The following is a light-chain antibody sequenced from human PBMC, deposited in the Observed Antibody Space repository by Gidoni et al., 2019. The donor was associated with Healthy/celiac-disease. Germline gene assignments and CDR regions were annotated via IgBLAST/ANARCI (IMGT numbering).Light chain of an antibody. V-gene: IGKV1D-8*02. CDR2: AAS. Sequence: AIWLTQPPSLLSASTGDRVTISCRMSQSISSYLAWYQQKPGKAPELLIYAASTLQSGVPSRFSGSGSGTDFTLTISCLQSEDFATYYCQQYYSFPRTFGQGTKVEIK. CDR1: QSISSY. J-gene: IGKJ1*01. CDR3: QQYYSFPRT.